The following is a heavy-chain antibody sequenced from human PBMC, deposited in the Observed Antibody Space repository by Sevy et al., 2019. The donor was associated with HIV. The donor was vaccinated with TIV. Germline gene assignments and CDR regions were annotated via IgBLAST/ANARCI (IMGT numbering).Heavy chain of an antibody. J-gene: IGHJ3*02. Sequence: ASVKVSCKAFGGTFSSYAISWVRQAPGQGLEWMGGIIPISATANYAQKFQGRVTIIEDESTSTAYMEMSGLRSEDTAVYYCASTDYYDSDGYYLYAFDIWGQGTMVTVSS. D-gene: IGHD3-22*01. CDR1: GGTFSSYA. V-gene: IGHV1-69*13. CDR2: IIPISATA. CDR3: ASTDYYDSDGYYLYAFDI.